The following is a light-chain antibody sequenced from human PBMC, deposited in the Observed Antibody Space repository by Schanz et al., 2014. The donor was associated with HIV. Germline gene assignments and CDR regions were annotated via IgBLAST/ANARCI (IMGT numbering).Light chain of an antibody. CDR2: GAS. J-gene: IGKJ3*01. Sequence: EIVLTQSPGTLSLSPGERATLSCRASQSASSSYLAWYQQKPGQAPRLLIYGASSRATGIPDRFSGSGSGTDFTLTISRLEPEDFAVYYCQQYGSSPLFTFGPGTKVDLK. V-gene: IGKV3-20*01. CDR3: QQYGSSPLFT. CDR1: QSASSSY.